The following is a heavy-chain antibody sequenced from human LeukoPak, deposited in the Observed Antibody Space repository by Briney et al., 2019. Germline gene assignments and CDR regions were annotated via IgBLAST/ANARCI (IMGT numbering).Heavy chain of an antibody. V-gene: IGHV1-2*02. J-gene: IGHJ4*02. CDR1: GYTFSDYY. Sequence: GASVKVSCKTSGYTFSDYYIHWVRQAPGQGLEWMGWINPNSGETKSAQKFQGRVTMTGDTSISTAYMELRRVTSDDTAVYYCARDRDYSNTEMGFDYWGQGTLVTVSS. CDR3: ARDRDYSNTEMGFDY. CDR2: INPNSGET. D-gene: IGHD4-11*01.